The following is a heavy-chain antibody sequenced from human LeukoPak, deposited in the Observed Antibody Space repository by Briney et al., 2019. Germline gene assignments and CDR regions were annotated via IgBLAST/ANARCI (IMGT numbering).Heavy chain of an antibody. V-gene: IGHV3-15*01. CDR2: IKSKTDGGTT. D-gene: IGHD5-12*01. CDR3: TTIAAVGSLLDYYYGMDV. J-gene: IGHJ6*02. Sequence: GGSLRLSCAASGFTFSNAWMSWVRQAPGKGLEWVGRIKSKTDGGTTDYAAPVKGRFTISRDDSKNTLYLQMNSLKTEDTAVYYCTTIAAVGSLLDYYYGMDVWGQGTTVTVSS. CDR1: GFTFSNAW.